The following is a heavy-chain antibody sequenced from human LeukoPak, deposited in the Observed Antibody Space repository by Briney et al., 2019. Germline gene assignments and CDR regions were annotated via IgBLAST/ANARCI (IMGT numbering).Heavy chain of an antibody. V-gene: IGHV3-53*01. CDR1: GFTVSSNY. CDR3: FGMDIVVVPAADYYMDV. Sequence: GGSLRLYCAASGFTVSSNYMSWVRQAPGQGLKWVSVIYSGGSTYYADSVKGRFTISRDNSKNTLYLQMNSLRAEDTAVYYCFGMDIVVVPAADYYMDVWGKGTTVTVSS. CDR2: IYSGGST. J-gene: IGHJ6*03. D-gene: IGHD2-2*03.